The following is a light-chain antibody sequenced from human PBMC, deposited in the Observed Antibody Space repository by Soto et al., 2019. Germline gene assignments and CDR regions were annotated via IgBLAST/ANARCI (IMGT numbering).Light chain of an antibody. J-gene: IGKJ1*01. CDR3: QQYNNWPWT. Sequence: EIVMTQSPVTLSVSPGGRATLYFRASQSISDTLAWYQQKPGQAPRLLIHGASTRAPGFPARFSGSGSGTDFTLTISSLQSEDFAVYYCQQYNNWPWTCGQGTKGDIK. CDR1: QSISDT. CDR2: GAS. V-gene: IGKV3-15*01.